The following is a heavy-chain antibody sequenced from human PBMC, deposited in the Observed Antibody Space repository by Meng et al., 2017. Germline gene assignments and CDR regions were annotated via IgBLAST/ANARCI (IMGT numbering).Heavy chain of an antibody. CDR2: IVYSGST. V-gene: IGHV4-61*01. Sequence: GQRRESGPGLVRPSETLSPTCPVSGGSVGSGNYYWSWIRQPPGKGLEWIGYIVYSGSTTYNPSLKTRVTISVDTSKNQFSLKLTSVTAADTAVYFCARDVGGDYETLFDYWGQGTLVTVSS. D-gene: IGHD4-17*01. J-gene: IGHJ4*02. CDR3: ARDVGGDYETLFDY. CDR1: GGSVGSGNYY.